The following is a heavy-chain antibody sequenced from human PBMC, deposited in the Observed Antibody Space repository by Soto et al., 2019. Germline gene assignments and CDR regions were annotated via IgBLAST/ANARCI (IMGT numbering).Heavy chain of an antibody. D-gene: IGHD4-17*01. CDR3: ATSNYGERD. CDR1: GFTLSSFG. Sequence: EGQVLESGGGLVRAGGCLRLTCVACGFTLSSFGMSWVRQAPGKGLEWVSFVSGNGGSTYYIDSVKGRFTISRDSSTNTVRLQMNSLRAEDTAVSYCATSNYGERDWGQGALVTVS. J-gene: IGHJ4*02. V-gene: IGHV3-23*01. CDR2: VSGNGGST.